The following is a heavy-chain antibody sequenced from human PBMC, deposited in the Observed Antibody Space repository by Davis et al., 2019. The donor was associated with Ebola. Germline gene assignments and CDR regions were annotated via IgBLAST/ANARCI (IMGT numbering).Heavy chain of an antibody. CDR2: IKQDGSEK. D-gene: IGHD2-2*01. CDR3: ARNPHYCSSTSCWTHDAFDI. J-gene: IGHJ3*02. V-gene: IGHV3-7*01. Sequence: PGGSLRLSCAASGFTFSSYWMSWVRQAPGKGLEWVANIKQDGSEKYYVDSVKGRFTISRDNAKNSLYLQMNILRAEATAVYYCARNPHYCSSTSCWTHDAFDIWGQGTMVTVSS. CDR1: GFTFSSYW.